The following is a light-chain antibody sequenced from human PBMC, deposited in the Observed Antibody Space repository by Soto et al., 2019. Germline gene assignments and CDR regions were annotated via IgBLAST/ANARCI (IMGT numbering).Light chain of an antibody. CDR2: AAS. J-gene: IGKJ1*01. CDR1: QDISDY. Sequence: DIKLTRTPSFLVASLSVRVTITCRASQDISDYLAWYQQRPGKAPKLLIYAASTLQSGVPSRFSGSGSGTGFTLTISSLQPEDFATYYCQQSYSTPRTFGQGTKVDIK. V-gene: IGKV1-9*01. CDR3: QQSYSTPRT.